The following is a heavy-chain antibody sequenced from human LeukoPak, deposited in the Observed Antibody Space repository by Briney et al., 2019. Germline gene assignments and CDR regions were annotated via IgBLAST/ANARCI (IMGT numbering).Heavy chain of an antibody. Sequence: SGTLSLTCGVSGGSLTSTNWWSWVRQPPGQGLEWIGEVSLSGLTNYNPSPSSRVIMALDTSKNHLSLHLTSVTAADTAVYYCSRENGAFSPFGYWGQGYLVTVLS. J-gene: IGHJ4*02. CDR1: GGSLTSTNW. D-gene: IGHD2-8*01. CDR2: VSLSGLT. CDR3: SRENGAFSPFGY. V-gene: IGHV4-4*02.